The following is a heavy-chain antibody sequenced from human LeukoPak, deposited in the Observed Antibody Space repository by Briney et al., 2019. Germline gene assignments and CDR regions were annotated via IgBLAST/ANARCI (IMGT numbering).Heavy chain of an antibody. CDR2: IYYSGST. D-gene: IGHD1-26*01. CDR1: GGSISIYY. Sequence: PSETLSLTCTVSGGSISIYYWSWIRQPPGKGLEWIGYIYYSGSTNYNPSLKSRVTISVDTSKNQFSLKLSSVTAADTAVYYCARERIGVGSVAFDIWGQGTMVTVSS. J-gene: IGHJ3*02. CDR3: ARERIGVGSVAFDI. V-gene: IGHV4-59*01.